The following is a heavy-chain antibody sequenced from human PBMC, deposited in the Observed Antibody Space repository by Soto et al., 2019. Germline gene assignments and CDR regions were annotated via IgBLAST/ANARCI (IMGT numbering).Heavy chain of an antibody. D-gene: IGHD5-12*01. CDR3: ARQRHGGGGYDEEGAFDI. J-gene: IGHJ3*02. CDR1: GGSISSGGYY. Sequence: PSETLSLTCTVSGGSISSGGYYWSWIRQHPGKGLEWIGCIYYSGSTYYNPSLKSRVTISVDTSKNQFSLKLSSVTAADTAVYCCARQRHGGGGYDEEGAFDIWGQGTMVTVSS. CDR2: IYYSGST. V-gene: IGHV4-31*03.